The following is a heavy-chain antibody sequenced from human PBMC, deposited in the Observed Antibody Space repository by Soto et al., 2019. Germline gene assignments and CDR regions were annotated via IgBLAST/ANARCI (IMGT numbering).Heavy chain of an antibody. V-gene: IGHV1-69*13. Sequence: ASVKVSCKASGGTFSSYAISWVRQAPGQGLEWMGGIIPIFGTANYAQKFQGRVTITADESTSTAYMELSSLRSEDTAVYYCASALGRYCSGGSCYSGYYYYGMDVWGQGTTVTVSS. CDR3: ASALGRYCSGGSCYSGYYYYGMDV. CDR2: IIPIFGTA. J-gene: IGHJ6*02. D-gene: IGHD2-15*01. CDR1: GGTFSSYA.